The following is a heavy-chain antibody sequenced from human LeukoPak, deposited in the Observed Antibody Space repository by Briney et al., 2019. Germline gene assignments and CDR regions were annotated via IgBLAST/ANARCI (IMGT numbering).Heavy chain of an antibody. D-gene: IGHD4-17*01. J-gene: IGHJ4*02. V-gene: IGHV4-34*01. CDR3: TRMTTGHDY. CDR1: GVSFDDYY. CDR2: INHSGYT. Sequence: PSETLSLTCAVSGVSFDDYYWSWVRQTPGKGLEWIGEINHSGYTNDSPPLKSRVTLSIDTSRKQFSLNLRSVTVADAGIYYCTRMTTGHDYWGQGTLVTVSS.